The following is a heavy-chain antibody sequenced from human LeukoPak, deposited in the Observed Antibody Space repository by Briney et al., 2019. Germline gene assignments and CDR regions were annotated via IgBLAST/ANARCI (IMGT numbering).Heavy chain of an antibody. CDR3: VRDETLWTLDW. J-gene: IGHJ4*02. V-gene: IGHV3-74*03. D-gene: IGHD1-1*01. CDR2: INERGTDS. CDR1: GFTFSAHW. Sequence: GGSLRLSCTASGFTFSAHWIHWVRQPPGMGLVWVSRINERGTDSMYAESVKGRFTISRDNAKNTVYLQMNSLRAEDTAIHYCVRDETLWTLDWWGQGTLVSVSS.